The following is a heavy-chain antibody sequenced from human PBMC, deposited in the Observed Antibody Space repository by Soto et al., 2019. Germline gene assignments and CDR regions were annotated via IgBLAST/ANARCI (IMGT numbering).Heavy chain of an antibody. D-gene: IGHD6-19*01. CDR3: ARDRDSSGWYSAHDAFAI. V-gene: IGHV3-30-3*01. CDR1: GFTFSSYA. CDR2: ISYDGSNK. Sequence: GGSLRLSCAASGFTFSSYAMHWVRQAPGKGLEWVAVISYDGSNKYYADSVKGRFTISRDNSKNTLYLQMNSLRAEDTAVYYCARDRDSSGWYSAHDAFAIWGQGTMVTVSS. J-gene: IGHJ3*02.